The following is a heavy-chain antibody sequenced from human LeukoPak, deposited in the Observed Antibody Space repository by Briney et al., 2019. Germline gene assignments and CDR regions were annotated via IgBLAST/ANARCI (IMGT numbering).Heavy chain of an antibody. CDR1: GRSLRSSSYY. CDR2: FYYSGST. J-gene: IGHJ6*02. D-gene: IGHD6-25*01. V-gene: IGHV4-39*01. CDR3: ARQVGSSYYYYYYGMDV. Sequence: SETLSLACTVSGRSLRSSSYYSGWIRQPPGKGLEWIGSFYYSGSTYYNPSLKSRVTISVDTSKNQSSLKRSAVTAADTAVYYCARQVGSSYYYYYYGMDVWGQGTTVTVSS.